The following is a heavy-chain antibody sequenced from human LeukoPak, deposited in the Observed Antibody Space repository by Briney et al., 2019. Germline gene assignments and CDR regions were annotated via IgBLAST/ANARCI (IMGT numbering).Heavy chain of an antibody. V-gene: IGHV4-34*01. CDR2: INHSGST. Sequence: SETLSLTCAVYGGSFSGYYWSWIRQPPGKGLEWIGEINHSGSTNYNPSLKSRVTISVDTSKNQFSLKLSSVTAADTAVYYCARSGRIVVVPAAIPGGWFDPWDQGTLVTVSS. J-gene: IGHJ5*02. CDR3: ARSGRIVVVPAAIPGGWFDP. D-gene: IGHD2-2*01. CDR1: GGSFSGYY.